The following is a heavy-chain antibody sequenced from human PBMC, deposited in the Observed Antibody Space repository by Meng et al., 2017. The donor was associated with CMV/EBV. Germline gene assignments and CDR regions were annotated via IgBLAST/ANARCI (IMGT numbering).Heavy chain of an antibody. J-gene: IGHJ4*02. CDR1: GFTFSSYS. CDR3: ARRGGSVVVPAAHFDY. Sequence: GESLKISCAASGFTFSSYSMNWVRQAQGKGLEWVSSISSSSSYIYYADSVKGRFTISRDNAKNSLYLQMNSLRAEDTAVYYCARRGGSVVVPAAHFDYWGQGTLVTVSS. CDR2: ISSSSSYI. D-gene: IGHD2-2*01. V-gene: IGHV3-21*01.